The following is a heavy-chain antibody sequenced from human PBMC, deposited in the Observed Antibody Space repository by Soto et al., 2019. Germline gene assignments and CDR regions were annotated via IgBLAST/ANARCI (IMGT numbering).Heavy chain of an antibody. D-gene: IGHD3-9*01. J-gene: IGHJ4*02. CDR3: ARGYDILTFDF. Sequence: QVQLQESGPGLVKPSQTLSLTCTVSGGSISSGGYYWSWIRQHPGKGLEWIGYIYYSGSTYYNPSLMSRVTISVDTSKNQFSLKLSSVTAADTAVFYCARGYDILTFDFWGQGTLVTVSS. CDR2: IYYSGST. V-gene: IGHV4-31*03. CDR1: GGSISSGGYY.